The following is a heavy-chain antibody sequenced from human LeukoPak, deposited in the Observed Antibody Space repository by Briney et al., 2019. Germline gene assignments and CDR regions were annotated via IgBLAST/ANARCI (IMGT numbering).Heavy chain of an antibody. D-gene: IGHD5-18*01. Sequence: PSETLSLTCTVSGGSISSYYWSRIRQPPGKGLEWIGYIYYSGSTNYNPSLKSRVTISVDTSKNQFSLKLSSVTAADTAVYYCARGESYGFDYWGQGTLVTVSS. CDR1: GGSISSYY. J-gene: IGHJ4*02. CDR2: IYYSGST. CDR3: ARGESYGFDY. V-gene: IGHV4-59*01.